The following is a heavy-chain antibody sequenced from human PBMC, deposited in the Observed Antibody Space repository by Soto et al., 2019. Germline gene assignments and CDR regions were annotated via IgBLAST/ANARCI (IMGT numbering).Heavy chain of an antibody. D-gene: IGHD2-2*01. V-gene: IGHV5-10-1*01. CDR2: IDPDDSYI. Sequence: PGESLKISCKVSEVSFTNYWISWVRQMPGKGLEWMGRIDPDDSYIDYSPSFQGHGTFSVDTSINIAYLPSKNLKASHTGICYRASHPTMRRFGSRGQGTLVTGSS. CDR3: ASHPTMRRFGS. J-gene: IGHJ4*02. CDR1: EVSFTNYW.